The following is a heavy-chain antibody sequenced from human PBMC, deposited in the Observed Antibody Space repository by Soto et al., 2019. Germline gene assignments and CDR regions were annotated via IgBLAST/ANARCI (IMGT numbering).Heavy chain of an antibody. Sequence: QLHLVQSGAVVKKPGASVTVSCSASGYPVTAYYMHWVRQAPGRGLEWMGGINPDTGAAKYTQTFQGRVTITRDESTSTVFSELSGLTSEATAVFYCARGGGVGGAGSAAFDMWGQGTLVTVSS. CDR1: GYPVTAYY. CDR3: ARGGGVGGAGSAAFDM. D-gene: IGHD3-16*01. J-gene: IGHJ3*02. V-gene: IGHV1-2*02. CDR2: INPDTGAA.